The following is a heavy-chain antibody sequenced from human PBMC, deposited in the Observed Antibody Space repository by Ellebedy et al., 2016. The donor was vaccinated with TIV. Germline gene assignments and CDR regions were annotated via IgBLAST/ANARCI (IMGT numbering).Heavy chain of an antibody. V-gene: IGHV3-7*01. CDR1: GFTFSRYW. Sequence: GESLKISCAASGFTFSRYWMSWVRQAPGKGLEWVANIYQEGSEKYYVDSVKGRFTISRDNAKNSLYLQMNSLRAEDTAVYYCARAPDGSGSFYYFDYWGQGTLVTVSS. CDR2: IYQEGSEK. J-gene: IGHJ4*02. D-gene: IGHD3-10*01. CDR3: ARAPDGSGSFYYFDY.